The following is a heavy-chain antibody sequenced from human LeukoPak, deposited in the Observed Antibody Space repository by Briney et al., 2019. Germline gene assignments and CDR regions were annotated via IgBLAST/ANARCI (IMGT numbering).Heavy chain of an antibody. D-gene: IGHD5-18*01. V-gene: IGHV4-30-2*01. Sequence: SETLSLTCTVSGGSISSGGYYWSWIRQPPGKGLEWIGYIYHSGSTNYNPSLKSRVTISVDKSKNQFSLKLSSVTAADTAVYYCARGTGGYSYGNGYFQHWGQGTLVTVSS. CDR3: ARGTGGYSYGNGYFQH. CDR2: IYHSGST. J-gene: IGHJ1*01. CDR1: GGSISSGGYY.